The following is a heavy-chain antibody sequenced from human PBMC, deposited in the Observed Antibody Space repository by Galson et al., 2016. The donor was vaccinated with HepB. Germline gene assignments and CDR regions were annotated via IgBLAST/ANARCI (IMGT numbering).Heavy chain of an antibody. CDR2: ISSGSGTI. CDR3: ARVDFSVDDY. CDR1: GFTFRSYG. V-gene: IGHV3-48*02. J-gene: IGHJ4*02. D-gene: IGHD6-25*01. Sequence: SLRLSCAASGFTFRSYGMSWVRQAPGKGLEWISYISSGSGTIYYKDSVKGRFTISRDNAQNSLYLQMNSLRDGDTAVYFCARVDFSVDDYWGQGTLVTVSS.